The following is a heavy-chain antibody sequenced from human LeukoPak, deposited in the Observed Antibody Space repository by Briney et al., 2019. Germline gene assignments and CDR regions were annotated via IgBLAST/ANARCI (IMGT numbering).Heavy chain of an antibody. J-gene: IGHJ4*02. CDR1: GYTFTSYG. CDR3: ARSPYRVTMVRGDAPHIDY. D-gene: IGHD3-10*01. V-gene: IGHV1-18*04. Sequence: RASVKVSCKASGYTFTSYGISWVRQAPGQGLEWMGWISAYNGNTNYAQKLQGGVTMTTDTSTSTAYMELRSLRSDDTAVYYCARSPYRVTMVRGDAPHIDYWGQGTLVTVSS. CDR2: ISAYNGNT.